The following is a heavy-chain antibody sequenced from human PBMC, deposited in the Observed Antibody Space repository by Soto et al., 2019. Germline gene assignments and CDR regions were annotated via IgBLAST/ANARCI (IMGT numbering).Heavy chain of an antibody. Sequence: ASVKVSCKASGYTFSNYAMHWVRQAPGQRLEWMGWINAGGGNTKYSQKFQDRISITTDTFARIVYMELSRLTSEDTAVYYCAKNREMVVAATPRWYFDFWGRVNMVTV. J-gene: IGHJ2*01. V-gene: IGHV1-3*01. CDR3: AKNREMVVAATPRWYFDF. D-gene: IGHD2-15*01. CDR1: GYTFSNYA. CDR2: INAGGGNT.